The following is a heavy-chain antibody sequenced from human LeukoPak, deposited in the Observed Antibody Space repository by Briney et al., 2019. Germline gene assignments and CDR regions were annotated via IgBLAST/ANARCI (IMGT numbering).Heavy chain of an antibody. CDR1: GFPFSDYW. V-gene: IGHV3-74*01. CDR3: ARSASGYDA. J-gene: IGHJ5*02. Sequence: AGGSLRLSCAASGFPFSDYWMHWVRQAPGKGLVWVSRIDGDGAGTTYADSVKGRFTISRDNAKNTLYLQMNSLRVEDTAVYYCARSASGYDAWGQGTLVTVSS. CDR2: IDGDGAGT. D-gene: IGHD5-12*01.